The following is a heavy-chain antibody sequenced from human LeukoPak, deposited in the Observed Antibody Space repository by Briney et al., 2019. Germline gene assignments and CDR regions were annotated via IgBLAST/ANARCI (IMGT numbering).Heavy chain of an antibody. CDR3: AKSNGYGLIDI. CDR1: GGSLSGYY. Sequence: SETLSLTCGVYGGSLSGYYWSWSRQSPGKGLEWIGEINHSGGTYYSPSLKSRVTISLDTSRNQLSLKLNSVTAADTAVYYCAKSNGYGLIDIWGQGTMVTVSS. J-gene: IGHJ3*02. D-gene: IGHD3-22*01. V-gene: IGHV4-34*01. CDR2: INHSGGT.